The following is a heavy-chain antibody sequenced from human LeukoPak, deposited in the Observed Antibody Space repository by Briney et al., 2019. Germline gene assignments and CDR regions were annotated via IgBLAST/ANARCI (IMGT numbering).Heavy chain of an antibody. CDR1: GGSISSSSYY. CDR2: IYHSGSS. J-gene: IGHJ4*02. D-gene: IGHD3-3*01. V-gene: IGHV4-39*01. CDR3: ARHSRYYGNFDY. Sequence: PSETLSLTCTVSGGSISSSSYYWGWIRQPPGKGLEWIGSIYHSGSSYYNPSLKSRVTISVDTSKNQFSLKLSSVTAADTAEYYCARHSRYYGNFDYWGQGTLVTVSS.